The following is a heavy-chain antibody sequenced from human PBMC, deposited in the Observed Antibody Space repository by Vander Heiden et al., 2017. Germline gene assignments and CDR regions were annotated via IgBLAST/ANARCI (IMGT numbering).Heavy chain of an antibody. J-gene: IGHJ6*02. CDR2: INWKSGKI. D-gene: IGHD3-9*01. Sequence: EVQLVESGGGLVQPGRSLRLSCAASGFTFDDYAMHWVRQAPGKGLEWVSGINWKSGKIAYADSVKGRFTVSRDNAKNSLYLQMNSLRTEDTALYYCAKGSSSYDIYYYYGLDVWGQGTTVTVSS. V-gene: IGHV3-9*01. CDR3: AKGSSSYDIYYYYGLDV. CDR1: GFTFDDYA.